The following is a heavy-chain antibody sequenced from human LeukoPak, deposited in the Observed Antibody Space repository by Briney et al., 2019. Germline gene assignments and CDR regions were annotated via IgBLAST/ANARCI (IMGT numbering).Heavy chain of an antibody. Sequence: GGSLRLSCAVSGITFSNHGMHWLRQAPGKGLEWVAVISYDGKKKYYGDSVEGRFTISRDDSDSTLYLQMNSLRAEDTALYYCARDRAWNYFDSWGQGTLVTVSS. CDR1: GITFSNHG. CDR3: ARDRAWNYFDS. V-gene: IGHV3-30*03. CDR2: ISYDGKKK. D-gene: IGHD1-1*01. J-gene: IGHJ4*02.